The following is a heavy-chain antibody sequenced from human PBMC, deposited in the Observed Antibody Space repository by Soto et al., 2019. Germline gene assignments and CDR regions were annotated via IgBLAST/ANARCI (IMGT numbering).Heavy chain of an antibody. V-gene: IGHV4-4*07. D-gene: IGHD1-7*01. CDR3: ARESGDNWDYEAY. Sequence: PSETLPLTCTVSGGSTSSYHWSWIRQSAGKGLEWIGRIYTSGNTHYNPSLKSRVTVSIDTSKNQFFLTVNSVTAADSAVYYCARESGDNWDYEAYWGQGTPVTVSS. J-gene: IGHJ4*02. CDR2: IYTSGNT. CDR1: GGSTSSYH.